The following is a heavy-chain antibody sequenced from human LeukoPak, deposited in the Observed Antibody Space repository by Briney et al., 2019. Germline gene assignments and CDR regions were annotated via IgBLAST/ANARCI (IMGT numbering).Heavy chain of an antibody. V-gene: IGHV4-59*01. J-gene: IGHJ4*02. CDR3: ARGEAAAGKLFDY. Sequence: SETLSLTCTVSGGSISSYYWSWIRQPPGKGLEWIGYIYYSGSTNYNPSLKSRVTISVDTSKNQFSLKLSSVTAADTAVYYCARGEAAAGKLFDYWGQGILVTVSS. D-gene: IGHD6-13*01. CDR1: GGSISSYY. CDR2: IYYSGST.